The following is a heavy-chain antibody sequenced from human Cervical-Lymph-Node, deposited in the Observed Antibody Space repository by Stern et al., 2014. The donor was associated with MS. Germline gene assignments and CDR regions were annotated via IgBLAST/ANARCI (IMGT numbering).Heavy chain of an antibody. CDR2: IYYSGAT. CDR3: ARELSGMYGMDV. CDR1: GGSINNGDYY. Sequence: QVQLQESGPGLVKPSQTLSLTCTVSGGSINNGDYYRSWVRQHPGKGLEWLGYIYYSGATYYNPSLKGRLTISVDTSKRHFSLKLTSVTAADTAVYYCARELSGMYGMDVWGQGTTVTVSS. D-gene: IGHD1-1*01. V-gene: IGHV4-31*03. J-gene: IGHJ6*02.